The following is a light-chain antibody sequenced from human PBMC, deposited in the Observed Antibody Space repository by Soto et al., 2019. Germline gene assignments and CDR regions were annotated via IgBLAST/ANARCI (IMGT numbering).Light chain of an antibody. Sequence: EIVMTQSPATLSVSPGERATLSCRASQSVSGNLAWYQQKPGQAPRLLIYDASTRATGIPARFSGSESGTEFTLTISSLQSEDFAVYYCQQYNNWPTWTFCQGTKVDIK. CDR2: DAS. J-gene: IGKJ1*01. CDR1: QSVSGN. CDR3: QQYNNWPTWT. V-gene: IGKV3-15*01.